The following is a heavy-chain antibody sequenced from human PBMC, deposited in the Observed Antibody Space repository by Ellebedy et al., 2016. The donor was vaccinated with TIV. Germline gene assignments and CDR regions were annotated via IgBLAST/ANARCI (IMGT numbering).Heavy chain of an antibody. CDR1: GFTFSSYS. CDR3: ARETGMDV. Sequence: GESLKISCAASGFTFSSYSMNWVRQAPGKGLEWVSYISSSGDHGYYADSVKGRFTMSRDNAENSLYLQMNSLRDEDTAVYYCARETGMDVWGQGTTVTVAS. D-gene: IGHD3-9*01. CDR2: ISSSGDHG. J-gene: IGHJ6*02. V-gene: IGHV3-21*05.